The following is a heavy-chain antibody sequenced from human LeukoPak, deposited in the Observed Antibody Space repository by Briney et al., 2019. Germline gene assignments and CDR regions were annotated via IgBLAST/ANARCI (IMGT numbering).Heavy chain of an antibody. CDR2: INTSGRT. CDR3: ARQLRRRVTAIGYGPREYYYYMDV. Sequence: PSETLSLTCTVSGDSISSYYWSWIRQPAGNGLEWIGRINTSGRTNYNPSPKSRITMSVDTSKNQISLTLSSVTAADTDVYYCARQLRRRVTAIGYGPREYYYYMDVWGKGTTVTISS. CDR1: GDSISSYY. J-gene: IGHJ6*03. D-gene: IGHD2-21*02. V-gene: IGHV4-4*07.